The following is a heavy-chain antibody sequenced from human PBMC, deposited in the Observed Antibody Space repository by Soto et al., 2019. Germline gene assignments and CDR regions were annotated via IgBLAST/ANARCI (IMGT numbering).Heavy chain of an antibody. J-gene: IGHJ4*02. D-gene: IGHD3-22*01. CDR3: ARQGPYDTFYY. CDR2: IYYSGST. Sequence: SETLSLTCTVSGGSISRYYWSWIRQPPGKGLEWIGYIYYSGSTNYNPSLKSRVTISVDTSKNQFSLKLSPVTAADTAVYYCARQGPYDTFYYWGQGTLVTVSS. V-gene: IGHV4-59*08. CDR1: GGSISRYY.